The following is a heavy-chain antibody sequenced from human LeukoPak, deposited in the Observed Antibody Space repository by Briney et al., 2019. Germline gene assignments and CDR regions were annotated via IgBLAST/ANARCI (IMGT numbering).Heavy chain of an antibody. CDR3: AKGRYCSGGSCYFSYYYYGMDV. CDR1: GFTFSSYA. CDR2: ISGSGGST. D-gene: IGHD2-15*01. Sequence: GGSLRLSRAASGFTFSSYAMSWVRQAPGKGLEWVSAISGSGGSTYYADSVKGRFTISRDNSKNTLYLQMNSLRAKDTAVYYCAKGRYCSGGSCYFSYYYYGMDVWGQGTTVTVSS. V-gene: IGHV3-23*01. J-gene: IGHJ6*02.